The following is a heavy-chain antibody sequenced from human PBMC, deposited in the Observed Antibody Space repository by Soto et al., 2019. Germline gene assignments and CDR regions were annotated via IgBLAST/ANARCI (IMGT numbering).Heavy chain of an antibody. CDR2: ISAYNGNT. Sequence: ASVKVSCKASGYTFTSYGISWVRQAPGQGLEWMGWISAYNGNTNYAQKLQGRVTMTTDTSTSTAYMELRSLRSDDTAVYYCARCGVVVPAASETSWFDPWGQGTPVTVSS. CDR3: ARCGVVVPAASETSWFDP. D-gene: IGHD2-2*01. V-gene: IGHV1-18*01. J-gene: IGHJ5*02. CDR1: GYTFTSYG.